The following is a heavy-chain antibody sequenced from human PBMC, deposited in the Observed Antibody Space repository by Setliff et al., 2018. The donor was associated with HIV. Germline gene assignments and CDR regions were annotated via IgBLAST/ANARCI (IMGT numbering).Heavy chain of an antibody. CDR2: VHHSGST. V-gene: IGHV4-59*01. CDR1: GVSIIYSY. J-gene: IGHJ4*02. CDR3: AKSSPSIGYISDH. D-gene: IGHD5-12*01. Sequence: SETLSLTCTVSGVSIIYSYWTWIRQPPGKGPEWIGYVHHSGSTAYNPSLNSRVTMSIDASKNQVSLKVTSVTAADTAVYFCAKSSPSIGYISDHWGQGTLVTVSS.